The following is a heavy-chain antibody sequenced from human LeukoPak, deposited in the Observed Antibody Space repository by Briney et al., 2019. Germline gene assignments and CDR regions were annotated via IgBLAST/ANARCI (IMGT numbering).Heavy chain of an antibody. D-gene: IGHD6-13*01. CDR1: GGSISSYY. Sequence: PSETLSLTCTVSGGSISSYYWSWIRQPPGKGLEWIGYIYYSGSANYNPSLKSRVTISVDTSKNQFSLKLSSVTAADTAVYYCARVTVIAAAGTEDYYYYMDVWGKGTTVTVSS. V-gene: IGHV4-59*01. CDR3: ARVTVIAAAGTEDYYYYMDV. CDR2: IYYSGSA. J-gene: IGHJ6*03.